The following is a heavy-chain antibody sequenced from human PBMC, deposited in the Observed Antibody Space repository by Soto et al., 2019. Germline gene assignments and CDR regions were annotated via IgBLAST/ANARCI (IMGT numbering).Heavy chain of an antibody. CDR2: INAGNGNT. D-gene: IGHD6-13*01. CDR1: GYTFTSYA. V-gene: IGHV1-3*01. CDR3: ARLGTLEAAAGIDY. J-gene: IGHJ4*02. Sequence: QVQLVQSGAEVKKPGASVKVSCKASGYTFTSYAMHWVRQAPGQRLEWMGWINAGNGNTKYSQKFQGRVTITRDTSASTAYMELSSLRSEDTAVYYCARLGTLEAAAGIDYWGQGTLVTVSS.